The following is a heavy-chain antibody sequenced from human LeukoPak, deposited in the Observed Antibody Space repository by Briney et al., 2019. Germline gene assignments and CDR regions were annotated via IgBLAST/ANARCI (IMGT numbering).Heavy chain of an antibody. Sequence: PSETLSLTCTVSGGSISIYYWSWIRQPPGKGLGWIGYIYYSGITNYNPSLKSRVTISVDTSKNQFSLKLSSVTAADTAVYYCARDLSGENWFDPWGQGTLVTVSS. D-gene: IGHD3-3*01. J-gene: IGHJ5*02. V-gene: IGHV4-59*01. CDR1: GGSISIYY. CDR3: ARDLSGENWFDP. CDR2: IYYSGIT.